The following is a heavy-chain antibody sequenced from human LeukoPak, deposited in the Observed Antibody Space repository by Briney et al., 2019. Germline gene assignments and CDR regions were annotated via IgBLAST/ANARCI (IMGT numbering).Heavy chain of an antibody. D-gene: IGHD2-2*01. J-gene: IGHJ4*02. V-gene: IGHV3-30*07. Sequence: PGGSLRLSCAASXXTXSXXXXXXVXXXXXXXXXWVAVISYDGNNKYYADSVKGRFTISRDNSKNTLYLQMNSLRAEDTAVYYCAKGASHFIFGYWGQGTLVTVSS. CDR1: XXTXSXXX. CDR3: AKGASHFIFGY. CDR2: ISYDGNNK.